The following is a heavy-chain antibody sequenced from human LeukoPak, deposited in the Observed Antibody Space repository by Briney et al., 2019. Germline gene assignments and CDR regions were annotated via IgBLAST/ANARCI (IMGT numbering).Heavy chain of an antibody. D-gene: IGHD6-6*01. CDR2: IKQDGSEK. CDR1: GLTFSSYW. V-gene: IGHV3-7*01. J-gene: IGHJ4*02. CDR3: ATYSRVGQLVGYFDY. Sequence: GGSLRLSCAASGLTFSSYWMSWVRQAPGKGLEWVANIKQDGSEKYYVDSVNGRFTISRDNAKNPLYLQMNSLRAEDTAVYYCATYSRVGQLVGYFDYWGQGTLVTVSS.